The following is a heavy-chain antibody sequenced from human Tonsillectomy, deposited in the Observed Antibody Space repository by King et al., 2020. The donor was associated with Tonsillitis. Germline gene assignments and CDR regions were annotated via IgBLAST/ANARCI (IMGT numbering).Heavy chain of an antibody. CDR3: ARAYYYDTSRTPDY. Sequence: VQLVESGGGVVQPGRSLRLSCAASGFTFSTYGIHRVRQDPGKGLEWVALISYDGSNKYYADPVRGRFTISRDTSKNTVYLQMNSLRAEDTAVYYCARAYYYDTSRTPDYWGQGTLITVSS. D-gene: IGHD3-22*01. V-gene: IGHV3-33*05. J-gene: IGHJ4*02. CDR2: ISYDGSNK. CDR1: GFTFSTYG.